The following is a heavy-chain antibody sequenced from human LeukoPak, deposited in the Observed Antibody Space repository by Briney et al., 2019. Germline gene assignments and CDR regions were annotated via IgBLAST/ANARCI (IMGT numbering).Heavy chain of an antibody. CDR1: GFTFSSYA. Sequence: QPGGSLRLSCAASGFTFSSYAMHWVRQAPGKGLEWVAVISYDGSKKYYADSVKGRFTISRDNSKNALYVQVNSLRAEDTAVYYCARDLRDLYYFDYWGQGTLVTVSS. J-gene: IGHJ4*02. CDR2: ISYDGSKK. CDR3: ARDLRDLYYFDY. V-gene: IGHV3-30-3*01. D-gene: IGHD2-21*02.